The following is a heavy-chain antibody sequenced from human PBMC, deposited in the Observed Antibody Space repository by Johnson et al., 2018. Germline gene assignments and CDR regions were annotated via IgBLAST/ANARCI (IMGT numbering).Heavy chain of an antibody. CDR1: GGSITSGSYY. J-gene: IGHJ3*02. Sequence: QVQLQESGPGLVKPSQTLSLTCTVSGGSITSGSYYWRWIRQPSGKGLEWICLIYTTGSTNYNPSLQSRVTISVDTSTTPFSLKLRSVTAADTAAFYCARGYGLGRYYFHTSDSKGDDAFDIWGQGAMVTVSS. V-gene: IGHV4-61*02. CDR2: IYTTGST. CDR3: ARGYGLGRYYFHTSDSKGDDAFDI. D-gene: IGHD3-22*01.